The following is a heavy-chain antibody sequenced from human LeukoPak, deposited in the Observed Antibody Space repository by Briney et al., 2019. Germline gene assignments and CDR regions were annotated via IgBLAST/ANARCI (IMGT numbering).Heavy chain of an antibody. CDR1: GFTLSSYW. CDR2: IKQDGSEK. Sequence: GGSLRLSCAASGFTLSSYWLSWVRPAPGKGLEWVANIKQDGSEKYYVVSVKGRFTISRDNAKNSLYLQMNSLRAEDTAVYYCAREAQWLPDYWGQGTLVTVSS. D-gene: IGHD5-24*01. J-gene: IGHJ4*02. V-gene: IGHV3-7*01. CDR3: AREAQWLPDY.